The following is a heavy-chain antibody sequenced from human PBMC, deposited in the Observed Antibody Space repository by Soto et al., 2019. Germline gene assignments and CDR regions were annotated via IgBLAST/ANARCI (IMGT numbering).Heavy chain of an antibody. CDR1: GGTFSSYA. Sequence: SVKVSCKASGGTFSSYAISWVRQAPGQGLEWMGGIIPIFGTANYAQKFQGRVTVTADESTSTAYMELSSLRSEDTAVYYCALGSVYYYDSSGYYHRCAFDIWGQGTMVTVSS. CDR3: ALGSVYYYDSSGYYHRCAFDI. J-gene: IGHJ3*02. V-gene: IGHV1-69*13. CDR2: IIPIFGTA. D-gene: IGHD3-22*01.